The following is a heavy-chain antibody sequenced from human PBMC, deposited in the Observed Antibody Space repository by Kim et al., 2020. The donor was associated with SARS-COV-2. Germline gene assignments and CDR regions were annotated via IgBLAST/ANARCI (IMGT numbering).Heavy chain of an antibody. CDR1: GYTFTSYD. CDR2: MNPNSGNT. V-gene: IGHV1-8*01. CDR3: ARPLPYYDFCSGSTPYYYYYGMDG. J-gene: IGHJ6*02. Sequence: ASVKVSCKASGYTFTSYDINWVRQATGQGLEWMGWMNPNSGNTGYAQKFQGRVTMTRNTSISTAYMELSSLRSEDTAVYYCARPLPYYDFCSGSTPYYYYYGMDGWGQGTTVTVSS. D-gene: IGHD3-3*01.